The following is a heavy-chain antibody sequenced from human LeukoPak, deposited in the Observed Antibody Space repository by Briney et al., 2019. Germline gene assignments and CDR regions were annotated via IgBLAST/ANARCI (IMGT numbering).Heavy chain of an antibody. J-gene: IGHJ5*01. CDR3: ARQPSLRYCGSGTCWFDS. V-gene: IGHV4-39*01. Sequence: PSETLSLTCSVSGGSISSSSYYWGWIRQPPGQGLEWIGSIYDSGSNYYNTSLKGRVTISVDTSKNQFSLKLSSGTAADTAAYYGARQPSLRYCGSGTCWFDSWGQGTLVTVSS. CDR2: IYDSGSN. D-gene: IGHD2-15*01. CDR1: GGSISSSSYY.